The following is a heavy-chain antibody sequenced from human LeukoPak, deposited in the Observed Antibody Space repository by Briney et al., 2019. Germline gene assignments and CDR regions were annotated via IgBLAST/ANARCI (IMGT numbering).Heavy chain of an antibody. D-gene: IGHD3-10*01. CDR2: IYYSGST. Sequence: SETLSLTCTVSGGSISSYYWSWIRQPPGKGLEWIGYIYYSGSTNYNPSLKSRVTISVDTSKNQFSLKLSSVTAADTAVYYCARGGYYGSGSHPYYFDYWGQGTLVTVSS. CDR1: GGSISSYY. CDR3: ARGGYYGSGSHPYYFDY. J-gene: IGHJ4*02. V-gene: IGHV4-59*08.